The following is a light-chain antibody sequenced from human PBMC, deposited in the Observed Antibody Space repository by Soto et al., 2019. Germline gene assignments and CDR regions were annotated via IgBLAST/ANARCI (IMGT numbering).Light chain of an antibody. Sequence: AIQLTQSPSSLSASVGDRVSITCRASQGISSALAWYQHKPGKAPKILIYDASSLQSGVPSSFSGSESGTECTLTSSSLQPEDFATYYCQQLKTYPFTFGQGTRLEIK. CDR3: QQLKTYPFT. V-gene: IGKV1-13*02. CDR1: QGISSA. CDR2: DAS. J-gene: IGKJ5*01.